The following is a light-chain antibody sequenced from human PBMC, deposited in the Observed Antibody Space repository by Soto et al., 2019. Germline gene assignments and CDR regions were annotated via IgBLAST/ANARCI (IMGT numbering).Light chain of an antibody. V-gene: IGLV2-14*01. CDR1: SSDVGGYNY. Sequence: QSALTQPASVSGSPGQSITISCTGTSSDVGGYNYVSWYQQHPGKAPKLMIYEVSNRPSRVSNRFSGSKSGNAASLAISGLKAEDEADYYCSSYTSSSTVVFGGGTKVTVL. CDR2: EVS. J-gene: IGLJ2*01. CDR3: SSYTSSSTVV.